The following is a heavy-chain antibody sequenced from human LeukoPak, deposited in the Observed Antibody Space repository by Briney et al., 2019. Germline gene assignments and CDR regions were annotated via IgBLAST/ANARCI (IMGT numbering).Heavy chain of an antibody. CDR3: AHRASSSFDY. CDR1: GFSLPTRGEA. J-gene: IGHJ4*02. V-gene: IGHV2-5*01. CDR2: IYGNDDE. Sequence: SGPTLLYPTPTLTLTCTFSGFSLPTRGEAVGWIPQPPGKALEWLAHIYGNDDERYSPSLKSRLTNSKDTSLNQVVLIMTNLDPVDTATYYCAHRASSSFDYWGQGTLVTVSS. D-gene: IGHD6-13*01.